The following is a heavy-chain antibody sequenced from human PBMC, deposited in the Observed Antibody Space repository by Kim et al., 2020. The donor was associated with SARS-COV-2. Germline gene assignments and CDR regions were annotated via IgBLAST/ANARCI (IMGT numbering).Heavy chain of an antibody. CDR3: ARGEYSSSSGAYYFDY. J-gene: IGHJ4*02. Sequence: SGKGRFTISRDNSKNTLYLQMNSLRAEDTAVYYWARGEYSSSSGAYYFDYWGQGTLVTVSS. V-gene: IGHV3-53*01. D-gene: IGHD6-6*01.